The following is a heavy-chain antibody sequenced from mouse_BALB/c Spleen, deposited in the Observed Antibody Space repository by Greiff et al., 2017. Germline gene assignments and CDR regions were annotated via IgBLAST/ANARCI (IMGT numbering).Heavy chain of an antibody. J-gene: IGHJ4*01. V-gene: IGHV2-6-7*01. CDR2: IWGDGST. Sequence: QVQLQQSGPGLVAPSQSLSITCTVSGFSLTGYGVNWVRQPPGKGLEWLGMIWGDGSTDYNSALKSRLSISKDNSKSQVFLKMNSLQTDDTARYYCARDQNYGYYAMEYWGQGTSVTVSS. CDR1: GFSLTGYG. D-gene: IGHD1-2*01. CDR3: ARDQNYGYYAMEY.